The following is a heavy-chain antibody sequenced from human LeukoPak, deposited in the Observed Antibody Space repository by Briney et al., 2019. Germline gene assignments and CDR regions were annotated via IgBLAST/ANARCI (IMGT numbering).Heavy chain of an antibody. CDR1: GYTFTSYA. Sequence: ASVKVSCKASGYTFTSYAMHWVRQAPGQRLEWMGWINAGNGNTKYSQKFQGRVTITRDTSASTAYMELSGLRSEDTAVYYCARRSYTDIVVVPAAMDEDWFDPWGQGTLVTVSS. J-gene: IGHJ5*02. D-gene: IGHD2-2*01. CDR3: ARRSYTDIVVVPAAMDEDWFDP. V-gene: IGHV1-3*01. CDR2: INAGNGNT.